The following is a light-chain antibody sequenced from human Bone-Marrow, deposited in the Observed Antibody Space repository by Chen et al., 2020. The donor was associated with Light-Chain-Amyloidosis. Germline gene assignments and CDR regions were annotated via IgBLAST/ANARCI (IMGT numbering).Light chain of an antibody. CDR1: SSNIGINY. Sequence: QPVLTQPPSASGTPGQRATISCSGASSNIGINYVYGYQHFAGAAPNLPIHSNTQRPSGVSGRFSASGSGTSAFLAISGLRSEDEAYYYCAAWDGSLSGYVFRTGTKVIVL. CDR3: AAWDGSLSGYV. CDR2: SNT. V-gene: IGLV1-47*01. J-gene: IGLJ1*01.